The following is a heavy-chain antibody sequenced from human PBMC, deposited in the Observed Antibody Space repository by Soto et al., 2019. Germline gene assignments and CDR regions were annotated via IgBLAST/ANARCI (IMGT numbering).Heavy chain of an antibody. J-gene: IGHJ6*02. D-gene: IGHD6-6*01. V-gene: IGHV3-11*01. CDR3: ARDRVSSSSYYGVDV. CDR2: ISAGGTII. Sequence: QVQLVESGGGLVKPGGSLRLSCTASGIDFSHYYMNWIRQAPGKGLEWVSYISAGGTIISYADSVKGRFTISKDNAKNSLYLQMNSLRAEDTAVYYCARDRVSSSSYYGVDVWGQGTTVTVSS. CDR1: GIDFSHYY.